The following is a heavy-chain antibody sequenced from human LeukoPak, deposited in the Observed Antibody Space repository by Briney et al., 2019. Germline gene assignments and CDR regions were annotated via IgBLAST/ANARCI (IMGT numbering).Heavy chain of an antibody. D-gene: IGHD1-14*01. CDR2: ISSSGGGT. Sequence: GGSLRLFCAASGFTFSSHAMSWVRQAPGKGLEWVSVISSSGGGTDYADSVKGRFTISRDNSKNTLYLQMNSLRAEDTAVYYCAKDRRVMPDDAFDIWGQGTMVTVSS. CDR3: AKDRRVMPDDAFDI. CDR1: GFTFSSHA. V-gene: IGHV3-23*01. J-gene: IGHJ3*02.